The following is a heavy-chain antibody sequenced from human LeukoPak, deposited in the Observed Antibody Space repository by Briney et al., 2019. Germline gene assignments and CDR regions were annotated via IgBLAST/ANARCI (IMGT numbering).Heavy chain of an antibody. V-gene: IGHV3-7*01. Sequence: AGGSLRLSCAASGFTFSSYWMSWVRQAPGKGLEWVANIKQDGSEKYYVDSVKGRFTISRDNAKNTLYLQMNSLRAEDTAVYYCARDIEQLVLDYWGQGTLVTVSS. J-gene: IGHJ4*02. D-gene: IGHD6-6*01. CDR2: IKQDGSEK. CDR3: ARDIEQLVLDY. CDR1: GFTFSSYW.